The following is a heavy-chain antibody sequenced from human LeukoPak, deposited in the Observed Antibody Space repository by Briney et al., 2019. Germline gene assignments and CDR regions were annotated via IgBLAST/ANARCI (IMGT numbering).Heavy chain of an antibody. J-gene: IGHJ6*03. CDR1: GYTFTSYD. D-gene: IGHD6-19*01. CDR2: INAGNGNT. V-gene: IGHV1-3*03. CDR3: AREAGIAVAGYYYMDV. Sequence: GASVKVSCKASGYTFTSYDIKWVRQAPGQRLEWMGWINAGNGNTKYSQEFQGRVTITRDTSASTAYMELSSLRSEDMAVYYCAREAGIAVAGYYYMDVWGKGTTVTVSS.